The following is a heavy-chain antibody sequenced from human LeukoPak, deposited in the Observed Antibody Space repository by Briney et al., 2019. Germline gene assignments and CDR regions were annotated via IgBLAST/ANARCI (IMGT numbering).Heavy chain of an antibody. V-gene: IGHV3-74*01. CDR1: GFTFSSYW. CDR2: INSDGSST. J-gene: IGHJ4*02. CDR3: ARWVSSGYDTTGFDY. D-gene: IGHD3-22*01. Sequence: GGSLRLSCAASGFTFSSYWMHWVRQAPGKGLVWVSRINSDGSSTSYADSVKGRFTISRDNAKNTLYLQMNSLRAEDTAVYYCARWVSSGYDTTGFDYWGQGTLVTISS.